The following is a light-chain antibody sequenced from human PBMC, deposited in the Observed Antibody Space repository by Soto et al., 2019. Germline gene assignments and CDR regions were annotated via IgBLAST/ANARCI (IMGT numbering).Light chain of an antibody. CDR1: SSNIGAGYD. V-gene: IGLV1-40*01. CDR2: GNS. CDR3: QSYDSSLSGWV. Sequence: QSVLTQPPSVSGAPGQRVTISCTGSSSNIGAGYDVHWYQQLPGTAPKLLIYGNSNRPSGVPDRFSGSKSGTSASLAITGLQAEDEADYHCQSYDSSLSGWVFGGGTKLTV. J-gene: IGLJ3*02.